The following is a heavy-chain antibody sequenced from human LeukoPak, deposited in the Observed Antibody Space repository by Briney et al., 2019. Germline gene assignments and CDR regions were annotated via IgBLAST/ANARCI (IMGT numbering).Heavy chain of an antibody. D-gene: IGHD6-19*01. J-gene: IGHJ4*02. Sequence: GGSLRLSCAASGFTFSSYAMSWVHQAPGKGLEWVSAISGSGGSTYYADSVKGRFTISRDNSKNTLYLQMNGLRAEDTAVYYCAKWSLVAGASEYWGQGTLVTVSS. CDR2: ISGSGGST. V-gene: IGHV3-23*01. CDR3: AKWSLVAGASEY. CDR1: GFTFSSYA.